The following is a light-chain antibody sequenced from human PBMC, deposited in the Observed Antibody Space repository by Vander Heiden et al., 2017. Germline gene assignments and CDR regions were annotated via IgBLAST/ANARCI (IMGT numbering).Light chain of an antibody. J-gene: IGKJ5*01. Sequence: DILMTQSPSSLSASVGDRVTITCRASQGIRIDLGWYQQIPGKAPKRLIYAASSLQSGVPSRFSGSGSGTEFTLTISSLQPEDFATYDCLQHNNYPFGQGTRLEIK. V-gene: IGKV1-17*01. CDR1: QGIRID. CDR2: AAS. CDR3: LQHNNYP.